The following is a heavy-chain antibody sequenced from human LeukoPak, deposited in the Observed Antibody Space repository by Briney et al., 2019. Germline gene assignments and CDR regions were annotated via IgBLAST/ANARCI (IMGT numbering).Heavy chain of an antibody. D-gene: IGHD3-22*01. Sequence: SETLSLTCTVSGGSINSGTSYWSWIRQPAGKGLEWIGRIHTSGRTYYNPSLKSRVTISVDMSENQFSLRLSSVTAADTAVFYCANLPYDSSGYWAYFDNWGQGTLVTVSS. J-gene: IGHJ4*02. CDR2: IHTSGRT. V-gene: IGHV4-61*02. CDR3: ANLPYDSSGYWAYFDN. CDR1: GGSINSGTSY.